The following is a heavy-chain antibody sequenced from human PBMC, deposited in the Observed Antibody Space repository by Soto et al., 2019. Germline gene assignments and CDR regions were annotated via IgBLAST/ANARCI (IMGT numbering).Heavy chain of an antibody. CDR2: IKQDGSEK. CDR3: ARDGPYCSSTSCYVGHFDY. D-gene: IGHD2-2*01. Sequence: HPGGSLRLSCAASGFTFSSYWMSWVRQAPGKGLEWVANIKQDGSEKYYVDSVKGRFTISRDNAKNSLYLQMNSLRAEDTAVYYCARDGPYCSSTSCYVGHFDYWGQGTLVTVSS. CDR1: GFTFSSYW. J-gene: IGHJ4*02. V-gene: IGHV3-7*01.